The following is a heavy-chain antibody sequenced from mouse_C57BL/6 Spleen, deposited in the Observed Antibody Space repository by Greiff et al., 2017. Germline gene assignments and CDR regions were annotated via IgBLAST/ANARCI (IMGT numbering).Heavy chain of an antibody. CDR3: TRTTFYYGSSWFAY. Sequence: QVQLQQSGAELVRPGASVTLSCKASGYTFTDYEMHWVKQTPVHGLEWIGAIDPETGGTAYNQKFKGKAILTADKSSSTAYMELRSLTSEDSAVYYCTRTTFYYGSSWFAYWGQGTLVTVSA. J-gene: IGHJ3*01. V-gene: IGHV1-15*01. CDR1: GYTFTDYE. D-gene: IGHD1-1*01. CDR2: IDPETGGT.